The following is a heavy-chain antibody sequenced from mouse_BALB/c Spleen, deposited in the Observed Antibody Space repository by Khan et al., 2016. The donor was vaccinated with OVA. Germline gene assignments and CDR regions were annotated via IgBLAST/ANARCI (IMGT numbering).Heavy chain of an antibody. V-gene: IGHV1S137*01. D-gene: IGHD1-1*01. Sequence: VKLQESGAELVRPGVSVKISCKGSGYTFTDFTMHWVKQSHAKSLEWIGVISTYYGDATHNEKFKGKATLTVDKSSSTAYMELARLTSEDSAIYYCARGGGVDRFAYWGQGTLVTVSA. CDR3: ARGGGVDRFAY. CDR2: ISTYYGDA. J-gene: IGHJ3*01. CDR1: GYTFTDFT.